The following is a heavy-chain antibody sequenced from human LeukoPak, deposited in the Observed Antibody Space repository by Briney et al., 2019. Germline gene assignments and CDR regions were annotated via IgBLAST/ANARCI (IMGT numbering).Heavy chain of an antibody. CDR3: ARGPRVAASPFDY. J-gene: IGHJ4*02. CDR1: GYTFTSYD. V-gene: IGHV1-8*03. D-gene: IGHD2-15*01. CDR2: MNPNSGNT. Sequence: ASVKVSCKASGYTFTSYDINWVRQATGQRLKWMGWMNPNSGNTGYAQKFQGRVTITRNTSISTAYMELSSLRSEDTAVYYCARGPRVAASPFDYWGQGTLVTVSS.